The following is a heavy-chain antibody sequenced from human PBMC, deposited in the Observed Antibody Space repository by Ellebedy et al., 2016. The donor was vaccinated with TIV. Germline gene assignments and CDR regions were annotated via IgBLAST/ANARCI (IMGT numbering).Heavy chain of an antibody. CDR1: GFTFASYA. J-gene: IGHJ4*02. V-gene: IGHV3-23*01. CDR3: ARDPNWGSIDS. Sequence: GESLKISCAASGFTFASYAMSWVRQAPGKGLEWVSIITGSVGRLYYADSVKGRFTISRDNSKNTLHLQMDSLRAEDTAIYYCARDPNWGSIDSWGQGTLVTVSS. CDR2: ITGSVGRL. D-gene: IGHD7-27*01.